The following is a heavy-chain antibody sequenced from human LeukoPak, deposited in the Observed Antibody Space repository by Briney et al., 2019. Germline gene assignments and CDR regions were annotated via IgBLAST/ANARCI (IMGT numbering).Heavy chain of an antibody. D-gene: IGHD3-10*01. CDR2: IIPIFGTT. CDR3: ARGGTMVRGVYYMDV. CDR1: GGTFSSYA. J-gene: IGHJ6*03. Sequence: SVRVSCKASGGTFSSYAIIWVRQAPGQGLEWMGGIIPIFGTTNYAQKFQGGVTITTDESTSTAYMELSSLRSEDTAVYYCARGGTMVRGVYYMDVWGKGTTVTVSS. V-gene: IGHV1-69*05.